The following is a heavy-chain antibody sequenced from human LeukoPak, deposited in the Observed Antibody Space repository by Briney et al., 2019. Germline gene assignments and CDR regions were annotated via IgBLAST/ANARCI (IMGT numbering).Heavy chain of an antibody. Sequence: SETLSLTCSVSGGSISSLYWSWIRQPPGKGLEWIGYIYYTGSTNYNPSLKSRVTMFVDMSKNQFSLRLSSVTAADTAVYYCARTGSTVTMLYPFDHWGQGTLVTVSS. CDR2: IYYTGST. CDR3: ARTGSTVTMLYPFDH. V-gene: IGHV4-59*08. D-gene: IGHD4-17*01. J-gene: IGHJ4*02. CDR1: GGSISSLY.